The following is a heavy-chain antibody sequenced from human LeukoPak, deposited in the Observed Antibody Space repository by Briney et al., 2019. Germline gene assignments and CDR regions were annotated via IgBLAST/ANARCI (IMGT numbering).Heavy chain of an antibody. CDR3: ARDAGWNFYEY. J-gene: IGHJ4*01. CDR1: GFTFSSYA. Sequence: PGGSLRLSCAASGFTFSSYAMHWVRQAPGKGLEWVAVISYDGSNKYYADSVKGRFTISRDNSENTLYLQMNSLRAEDTAVYYCARDAGWNFYEYWGHGTLVTVSS. V-gene: IGHV3-30*04. D-gene: IGHD6-19*01. CDR2: ISYDGSNK.